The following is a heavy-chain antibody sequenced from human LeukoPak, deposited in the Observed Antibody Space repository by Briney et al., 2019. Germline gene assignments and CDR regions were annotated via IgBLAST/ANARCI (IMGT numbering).Heavy chain of an antibody. CDR3: AKDGSIVYSYTYLDY. Sequence: GGSLRLSCAASGFTFSSYGMSWVRQAPGRGLEWVSSISGSGDRTHHADPVKGRFTISRDNSKNTLYLQMNSLRAEDTAVYYCAKDGSIVYSYTYLDYWGQGTLVTVPS. D-gene: IGHD3-16*01. V-gene: IGHV3-23*01. J-gene: IGHJ4*02. CDR1: GFTFSSYG. CDR2: ISGSGDRT.